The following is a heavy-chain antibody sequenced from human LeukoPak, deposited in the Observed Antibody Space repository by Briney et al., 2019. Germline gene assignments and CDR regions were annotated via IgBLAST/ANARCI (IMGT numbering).Heavy chain of an antibody. D-gene: IGHD3-3*01. CDR3: AGEFPLSGYFDF. CDR2: IYSGGNT. J-gene: IGHJ4*02. CDR1: GFAVSSNY. V-gene: IGHV3-53*01. Sequence: GGSLRLSCAASGFAVSSNYMSWVRQAPGKGLEWVSGIYSGGNTYSTDSVKGRFIISRDNSKNTLYLQMNSLRDEDTAVYYCAGEFPLSGYFDFWGQGTLVTVSS.